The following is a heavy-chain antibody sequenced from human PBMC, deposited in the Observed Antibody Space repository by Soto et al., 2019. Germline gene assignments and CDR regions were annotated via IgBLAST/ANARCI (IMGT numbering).Heavy chain of an antibody. J-gene: IGHJ5*02. D-gene: IGHD1-1*01. CDR1: GASVRSYH. Sequence: LSLTCAVSGASVRSYHWSWIRQAAGKGLEWIGRVQMSGTTNYNPSLKTRVTMSLDTSKNEVSLRMTSVTAADTAVYFCAKDRSTMRWFDPWGQGILVTVSS. CDR3: AKDRSTMRWFDP. V-gene: IGHV4-4*07. CDR2: VQMSGTT.